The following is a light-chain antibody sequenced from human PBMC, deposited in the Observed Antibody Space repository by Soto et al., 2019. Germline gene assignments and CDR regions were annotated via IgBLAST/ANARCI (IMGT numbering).Light chain of an antibody. Sequence: QSVLTQPPSASGSPGQSVTISCTGTSSDVGGYNYVSWYQQYPGRAPKLMIYEVTKRPSGVPDRFSGSKSGNTASLTVSRLQAEDEADYSCSSYAASNNFYFVFGGGTKLTVL. CDR1: SSDVGGYNY. J-gene: IGLJ3*02. CDR3: SSYAASNNFYFV. CDR2: EVT. V-gene: IGLV2-8*01.